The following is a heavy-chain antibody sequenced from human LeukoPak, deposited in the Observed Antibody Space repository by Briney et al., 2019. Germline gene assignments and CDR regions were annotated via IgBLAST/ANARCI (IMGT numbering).Heavy chain of an antibody. V-gene: IGHV4-59*01. CDR3: ARSRSWQYYFDY. Sequence: SETLSLTCIVSGGSISSYYWSWIRQPPGKGLEWIGHIYYSGSTNYNPSLKSRVTISVDTSKNQFSLKLSSVTAADTAVYYCARSRSWQYYFDYWGQGTLVTVSS. D-gene: IGHD1-26*01. CDR1: GGSISSYY. J-gene: IGHJ4*02. CDR2: IYYSGST.